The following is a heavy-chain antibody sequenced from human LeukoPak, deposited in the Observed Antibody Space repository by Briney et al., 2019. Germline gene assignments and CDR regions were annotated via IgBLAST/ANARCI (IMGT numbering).Heavy chain of an antibody. CDR3: ARDVWSGYTPSGYYYMDV. CDR2: IIPIFAIT. V-gene: IGHV1-69*13. J-gene: IGHJ6*03. Sequence: ASVKVSCKASGDTFSTYFISWVRQAPGQGLEWMGGIIPIFAITKYAQRFQGRVAITADESTSTAYMELSSLRSEDTAVYYCARDVWSGYTPSGYYYMDVWGKGTTVTVSS. D-gene: IGHD3-3*01. CDR1: GDTFSTYF.